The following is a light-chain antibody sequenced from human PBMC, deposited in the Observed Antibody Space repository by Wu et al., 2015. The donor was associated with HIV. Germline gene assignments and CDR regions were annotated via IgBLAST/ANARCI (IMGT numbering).Light chain of an antibody. V-gene: IGKV3-15*01. J-gene: IGKJ2*01. CDR2: GAS. Sequence: EIVMTQSPATLSVSPGERATLSCRASQSVSNNLAWYQQKPGQAPRLLIYGASTRATGIPARFSGSGSGTEFTLTISSLQSEDFAIYFCQQYGSWPYTFGQGTRLEIK. CDR3: QQYGSWPYT. CDR1: QSVSNN.